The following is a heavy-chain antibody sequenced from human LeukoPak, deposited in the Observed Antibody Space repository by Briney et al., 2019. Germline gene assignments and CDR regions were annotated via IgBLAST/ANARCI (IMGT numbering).Heavy chain of an antibody. CDR1: GFTFSSYS. CDR2: ISSSSSYI. D-gene: IGHD1-26*01. J-gene: IGHJ4*02. V-gene: IGHV3-21*01. Sequence: VGSLRLSCAASGFTFSSYSMNWVRQAPGKGLEWVSSISSSSSYIYYADSVKGRFTISRDNAKNSLYLQMNSLRAEDTAVYYCASYPYSGSYFFDYWGQGTLVTVSS. CDR3: ASYPYSGSYFFDY.